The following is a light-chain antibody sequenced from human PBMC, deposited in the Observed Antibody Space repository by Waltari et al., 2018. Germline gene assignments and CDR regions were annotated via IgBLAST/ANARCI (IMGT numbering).Light chain of an antibody. CDR1: QSVNTY. Sequence: EIQMTQSLSSLSASVGERVTITCRASQSVNTYLHWYQQKPGKAPKLLIYDASSVQSGFPLRFSGSGSGTDFTLTISSLQPEDFATYYCQQSYSLLRTFGQGTKVEIK. V-gene: IGKV1-39*01. CDR2: DAS. CDR3: QQSYSLLRT. J-gene: IGKJ1*01.